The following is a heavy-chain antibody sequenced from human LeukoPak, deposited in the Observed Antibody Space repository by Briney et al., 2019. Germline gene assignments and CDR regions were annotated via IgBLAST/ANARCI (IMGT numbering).Heavy chain of an antibody. Sequence: GGSLRLSCAASGFTVSSNYMSWVRQAPGKGLEWVSSISSSGSYIYYADSVRGRFTISRDNAKNSLYLQMNSLRAEDTAVYYCARDRTGQQLISRKEYYYMDVWGKGTTVTISS. V-gene: IGHV3-21*01. CDR2: ISSSGSYI. J-gene: IGHJ6*03. CDR1: GFTVSSNY. D-gene: IGHD4-11*01. CDR3: ARDRTGQQLISRKEYYYMDV.